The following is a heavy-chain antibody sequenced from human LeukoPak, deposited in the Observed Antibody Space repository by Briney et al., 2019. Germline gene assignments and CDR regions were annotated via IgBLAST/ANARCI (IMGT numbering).Heavy chain of an antibody. V-gene: IGHV3-53*04. CDR3: GRGGRFITSSFDY. J-gene: IGHJ4*02. D-gene: IGHD1-20*01. CDR2: IYSGGST. CDR1: GFTVSSNY. Sequence: GGSLRLSCAASGFTVSSNYMSWVRQAPGKGLEWVSVIYSGGSTYYADSVKGRFTVSRHNSKNTLYLQMNSLRAEDTAVYYCGRGGRFITSSFDYWGQGTLVTVSS.